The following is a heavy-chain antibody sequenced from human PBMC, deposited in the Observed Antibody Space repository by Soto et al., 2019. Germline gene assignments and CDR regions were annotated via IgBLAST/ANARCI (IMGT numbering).Heavy chain of an antibody. V-gene: IGHV1-69*02. Sequence: QVQLVQSGAEVKKPGSSVKVSCKASGGTFSSYTISWVRQAPGQGLEWMGRIIPILGIANYAQKFQGRVTITADKSTSTAYMELSSLRSEDTAVYYCARGTTYYDILTGYMNWFDPWGQGTLVTVSS. D-gene: IGHD3-9*01. CDR2: IIPILGIA. CDR1: GGTFSSYT. CDR3: ARGTTYYDILTGYMNWFDP. J-gene: IGHJ5*02.